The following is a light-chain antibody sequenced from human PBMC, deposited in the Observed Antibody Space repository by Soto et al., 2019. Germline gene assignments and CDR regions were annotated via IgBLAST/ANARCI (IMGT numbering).Light chain of an antibody. Sequence: EIVLTPSPGALSLSPGGRATLSCRARQTVRNNYLAWYQQKPGQAPRLLIYDASSRATGIPDRFSGGGSGTDFTLTISRLEPEDFATYYCQQSYNNPWTFGQGTKVDIK. V-gene: IGKV3D-20*02. J-gene: IGKJ1*01. CDR1: QTVRNNY. CDR3: QQSYNNPWT. CDR2: DAS.